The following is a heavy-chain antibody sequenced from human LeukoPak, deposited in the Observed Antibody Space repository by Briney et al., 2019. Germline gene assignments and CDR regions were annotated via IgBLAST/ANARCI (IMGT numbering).Heavy chain of an antibody. CDR1: GGSISSSSYY. CDR3: ARAKRYCSGGSCYSGVYYMDV. V-gene: IGHV4-39*07. Sequence: SETLSLTCTVSGGSISSSSYYWGWIRQPPGKGLEWIGSIYYSGSTYYNPSLKSRVTISVDTSKNQFSLKLSSVTAADTAVYYCARAKRYCSGGSCYSGVYYMDVWGKGTTVTVSS. D-gene: IGHD2-15*01. J-gene: IGHJ6*03. CDR2: IYYSGST.